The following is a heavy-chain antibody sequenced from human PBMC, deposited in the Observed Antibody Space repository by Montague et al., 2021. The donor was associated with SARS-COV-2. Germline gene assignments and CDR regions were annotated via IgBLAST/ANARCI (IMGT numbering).Heavy chain of an antibody. CDR1: GFSLSTSGMC. V-gene: IGHV2-70*11. Sequence: PALVKPTQTLTLTCTFSGFSLSTSGMCVSWIRQPPGKALEWLARIDWDDDKYYSTSLKARLAISKDTSKNQVVLTMTNMDPVDTATYYCARTTMITFGGVIVPFDYWGQGTLVTVSS. J-gene: IGHJ4*02. CDR3: ARTTMITFGGVIVPFDY. CDR2: IDWDDDK. D-gene: IGHD3-16*02.